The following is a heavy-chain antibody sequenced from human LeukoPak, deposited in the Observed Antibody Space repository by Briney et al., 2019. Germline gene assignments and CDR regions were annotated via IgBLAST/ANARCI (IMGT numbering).Heavy chain of an antibody. CDR3: AKDGSGWYYYYYGMDV. Sequence: GGSLRLSCAAPGFTFSSYAMSWVRQAPGKGLEWVSAISGSGGSTYYADSVKGRFTISRDNSKNTLYLQMNSLRAEDTAVYYCAKDGSGWYYYYYGMDVWGQGTTVTVSS. V-gene: IGHV3-23*01. CDR1: GFTFSSYA. D-gene: IGHD6-19*01. J-gene: IGHJ6*02. CDR2: ISGSGGST.